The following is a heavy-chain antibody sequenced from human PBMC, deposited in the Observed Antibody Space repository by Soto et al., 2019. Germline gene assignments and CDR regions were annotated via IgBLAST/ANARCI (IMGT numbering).Heavy chain of an antibody. J-gene: IGHJ5*01. Sequence: GGSLRLSCVASGFTFRNHAMHWVRQTLGEGLEWLALVSYDGNNKYYADYIRGRFNISRDNSKNILFLQMKSLRPEDTAVYFCARELTGWYFDSWGLGTLVTVSS. D-gene: IGHD6-19*01. CDR1: GFTFRNHA. CDR2: VSYDGNNK. CDR3: ARELTGWYFDS. V-gene: IGHV3-30-3*01.